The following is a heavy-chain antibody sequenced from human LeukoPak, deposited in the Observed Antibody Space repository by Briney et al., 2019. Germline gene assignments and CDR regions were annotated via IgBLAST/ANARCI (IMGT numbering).Heavy chain of an antibody. Sequence: GRSLRLSCAASGFTFSSYGMHWVRQAPGKGLEWVAVIWYDGSNKYYADSVEGRFTISRDNSKNTLYLQMNSLRAEDTAVYYCARDRGGTTVTPDYWGQGTLVTVSS. D-gene: IGHD4-17*01. CDR3: ARDRGGTTVTPDY. CDR1: GFTFSSYG. J-gene: IGHJ4*02. CDR2: IWYDGSNK. V-gene: IGHV3-33*01.